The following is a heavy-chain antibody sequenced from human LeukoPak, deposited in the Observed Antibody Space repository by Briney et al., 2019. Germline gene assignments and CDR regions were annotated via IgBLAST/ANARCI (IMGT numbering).Heavy chain of an antibody. V-gene: IGHV3-33*01. CDR3: ARVKGYSYADHDAFDI. J-gene: IGHJ3*02. CDR1: GFTFSSYG. CDR2: IWYDGSNK. Sequence: GGSLRLSCAASGFTFSSYGMHWVPQAPGKGLEWVAVIWYDGSNKYYADSVKGRFTISRDNSKNTLYLQMNSLRAEDTAVYYCARVKGYSYADHDAFDIWGQGTMVTVSP. D-gene: IGHD5-18*01.